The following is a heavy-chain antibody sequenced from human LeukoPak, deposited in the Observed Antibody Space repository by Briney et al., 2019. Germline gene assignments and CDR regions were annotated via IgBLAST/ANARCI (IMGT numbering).Heavy chain of an antibody. V-gene: IGHV3-49*03. CDR1: GFTFGDYA. Sequence: PGGSLGLSCTASGFTFGDYAMSWFRQAPGKGLEWVGFIRSKAYGGTTEYAASVKGRFTISRDDSKSIAYLQMNSLKTEDTAVYYCTRPIHGDYFSQPVGMDVWGQGTTVTVSS. CDR3: TRPIHGDYFSQPVGMDV. D-gene: IGHD4-17*01. J-gene: IGHJ6*02. CDR2: IRSKAYGGTT.